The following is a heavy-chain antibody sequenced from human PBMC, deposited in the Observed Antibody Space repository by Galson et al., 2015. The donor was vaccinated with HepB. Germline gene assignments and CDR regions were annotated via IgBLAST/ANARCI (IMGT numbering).Heavy chain of an antibody. J-gene: IGHJ4*02. V-gene: IGHV5-10-1*01. CDR3: ARNLYTYGFFNY. CDR1: GYSFTGYW. Sequence: QSGAEVKKPGEPLRISCKASGYSFTGYWIGWVRQMPGKGLEWMGTIDPTDSSTNYSPSFQGRVTISADKSISTAYLQWNSLRASDTAIYYCARNLYTYGFFNYWGQGSLVTVSS. CDR2: IDPTDSST. D-gene: IGHD5-18*01.